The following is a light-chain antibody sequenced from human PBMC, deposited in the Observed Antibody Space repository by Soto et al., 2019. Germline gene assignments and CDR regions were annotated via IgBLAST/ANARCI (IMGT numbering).Light chain of an antibody. V-gene: IGKV3-20*01. CDR2: GTS. CDR1: QSVSSKY. Sequence: EIELTQSPGTLSLSPGERATLSCRASQSVSSKYLAWYQQKPGRAPRLLIYGTSIRASGVPERFSGGGSGTDFTLTITRLEPEDVAVYYCQQYGSSLFTFGPGTKVEFK. CDR3: QQYGSSLFT. J-gene: IGKJ3*01.